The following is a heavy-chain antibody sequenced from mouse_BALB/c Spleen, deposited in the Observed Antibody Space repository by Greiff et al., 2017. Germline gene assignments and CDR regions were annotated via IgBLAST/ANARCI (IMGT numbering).Heavy chain of an antibody. CDR3: ARSPYDGVDY. V-gene: IGHV5-17*02. CDR2: ISSGSSTI. Sequence: EVKLMESGGGLVQPGGSRKLSCAASGFTFSSFGMHWVRQAPEKGLEWVAYISSGSSTIYDADTVKGRFTISRDNPKNTLFLQMTSLRSEDTAMYYCARSPYDGVDYWGQGTTLTVSS. J-gene: IGHJ2*01. CDR1: GFTFSSFG. D-gene: IGHD2-12*01.